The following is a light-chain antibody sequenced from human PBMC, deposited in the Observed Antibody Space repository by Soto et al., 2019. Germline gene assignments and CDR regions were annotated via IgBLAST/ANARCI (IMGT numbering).Light chain of an antibody. CDR3: LQDHNYPLT. V-gene: IGKV1-6*02. CDR2: AAA. CDR1: QGIGND. J-gene: IGKJ4*01. Sequence: AIQMAQSPSSLSASVGDRVTITCRASQGIGNDVGWFQQKPGKAPKLLIYAAATLQSGVPSRFSGSRSGTDFTLTISSLQPEDFATYXCLQDHNYPLTFGGGTKVEIK.